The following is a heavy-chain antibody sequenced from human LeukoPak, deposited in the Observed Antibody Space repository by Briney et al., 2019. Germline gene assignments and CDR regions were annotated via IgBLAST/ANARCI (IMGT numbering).Heavy chain of an antibody. J-gene: IGHJ4*02. CDR2: INNDGSST. Sequence: PGGSLRLSCAASGFTFSSYWMHWVRQAPGKGLVWVSRINNDGSSTSYADSVKGRFTISRDNAKNTLYLQMNSLRPEDTAVYYCARDQGMIRGTKDYWGQGTLVTVSS. CDR1: GFTFSSYW. V-gene: IGHV3-74*01. D-gene: IGHD3-10*01. CDR3: ARDQGMIRGTKDY.